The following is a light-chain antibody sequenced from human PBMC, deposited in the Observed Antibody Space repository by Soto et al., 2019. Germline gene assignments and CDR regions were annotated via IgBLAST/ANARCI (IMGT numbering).Light chain of an antibody. CDR1: QSVSSNY. V-gene: IGKV3-20*01. Sequence: EIVLTQSPGTLSLSPGERATLSCRASQSVSSNYLAWYQQKPGQTPRLLIYGASSRATGIPDTFSGSGSGTDFTLTISRLEPEDFAVYYWQQYGSSPYTFGQGTKLAI. J-gene: IGKJ2*01. CDR2: GAS. CDR3: QQYGSSPYT.